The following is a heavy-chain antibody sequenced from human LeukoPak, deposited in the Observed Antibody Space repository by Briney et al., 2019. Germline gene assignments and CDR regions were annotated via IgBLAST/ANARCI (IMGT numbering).Heavy chain of an antibody. CDR1: GFTFSSYG. J-gene: IGHJ6*02. CDR2: IWYDGSNK. D-gene: IGHD4-4*01. Sequence: GGSLRLSCAASGFTFSSYGMHWVRQAPGKGLEWVAVIWYDGSNKYYADSVKGRFTISRDNSENTLYLQMNSLRAEDTAVYYCARDDYSNYGMDVWGQGTTVTVSS. V-gene: IGHV3-33*01. CDR3: ARDDYSNYGMDV.